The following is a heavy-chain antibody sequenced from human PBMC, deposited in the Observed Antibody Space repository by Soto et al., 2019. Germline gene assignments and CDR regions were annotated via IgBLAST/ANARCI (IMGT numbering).Heavy chain of an antibody. D-gene: IGHD1-26*01. CDR2: INPNGGST. CDR3: ARALSGSYSHFDF. CDR1: GYTFTRYY. Sequence: ASVKVSCKASGYTFTRYYMHWVRQAPGQGLEWMGMINPNGGSTIYAQRFQGRVTMTTDTSTSTVYMELSSLTSEDTAVYYCARALSGSYSHFDFWGQGTLVTVS. J-gene: IGHJ4*02. V-gene: IGHV1-46*01.